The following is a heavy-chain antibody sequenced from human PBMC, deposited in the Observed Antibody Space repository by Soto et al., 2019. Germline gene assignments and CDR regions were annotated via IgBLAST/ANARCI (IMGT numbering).Heavy chain of an antibody. Sequence: GGSLRLSCAASGFTFSSYSTTWVRQAPGKGLEWVSAISGSGGSTYYADSVKGRFTISRDNSKNTLYLQMNSLRAEDTAVYYCAKISVGYGSTWYPDYFDYWGQGTLVTVSS. CDR2: ISGSGGST. J-gene: IGHJ4*02. D-gene: IGHD6-13*01. CDR1: GFTFSSYS. CDR3: AKISVGYGSTWYPDYFDY. V-gene: IGHV3-23*01.